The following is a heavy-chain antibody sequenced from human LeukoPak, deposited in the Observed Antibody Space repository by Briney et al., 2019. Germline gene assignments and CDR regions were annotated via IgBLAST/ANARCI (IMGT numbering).Heavy chain of an antibody. Sequence: GGSLRLSCTGSGFTFGDYAMTWARQAPGKGLEWVGFIRSQIYGGTPEYAASVKGRFTISRDDSEGVAYLQMNSLKTEDTAVYYCTRDQTPYYWGQGTLVTVSS. CDR1: GFTFGDYA. V-gene: IGHV3-49*04. J-gene: IGHJ4*02. CDR2: IRSQIYGGTP. CDR3: TRDQTPYY.